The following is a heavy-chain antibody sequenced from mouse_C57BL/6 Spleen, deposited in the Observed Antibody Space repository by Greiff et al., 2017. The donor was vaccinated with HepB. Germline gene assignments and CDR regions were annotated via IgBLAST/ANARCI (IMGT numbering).Heavy chain of an antibody. Sequence: QVQLKQSGAELVKPGASVKISCKASGYAFSSYWMNWVKQRPGKGLEWIGQIYPGDGDTNYNGKFKGKATLTADKSSSTAYMQLSSLTSEDSAVYFCARLYYYGSSYWYFDVWGTGTTVTVSS. CDR2: IYPGDGDT. CDR3: ARLYYYGSSYWYFDV. D-gene: IGHD1-1*01. CDR1: GYAFSSYW. V-gene: IGHV1-80*01. J-gene: IGHJ1*03.